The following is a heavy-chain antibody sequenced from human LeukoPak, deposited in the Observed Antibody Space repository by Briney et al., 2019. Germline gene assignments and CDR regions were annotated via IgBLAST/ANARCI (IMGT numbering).Heavy chain of an antibody. Sequence: GGSLRLSCAASGFIFNNYWISWVRQAPGEGLEWVANIKQDGSEKYYVDSVKGRFTISRDNAKNSLYLQMNSLRAEDTAVYYCARQRRYCSGGNCYQRTFDYWGQGTLVTVSS. CDR3: ARQRRYCSGGNCYQRTFDY. J-gene: IGHJ4*02. D-gene: IGHD2-15*01. V-gene: IGHV3-7*01. CDR1: GFIFNNYW. CDR2: IKQDGSEK.